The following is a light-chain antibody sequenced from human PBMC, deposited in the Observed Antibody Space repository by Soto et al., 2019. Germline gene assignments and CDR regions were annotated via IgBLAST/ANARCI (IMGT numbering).Light chain of an antibody. CDR3: SSYTNINTRACV. Sequence: QSVLTQPASVSGSPGQSITISCTGTSRDVGGYNSVSWYQQHPGKAPKLIIYEVTDRPSGVSNRFSGSKSGNTASLTISGLQAEDEAEYYCSSYTNINTRACVFGTGTKLTVL. V-gene: IGLV2-14*01. CDR1: SRDVGGYNS. CDR2: EVT. J-gene: IGLJ1*01.